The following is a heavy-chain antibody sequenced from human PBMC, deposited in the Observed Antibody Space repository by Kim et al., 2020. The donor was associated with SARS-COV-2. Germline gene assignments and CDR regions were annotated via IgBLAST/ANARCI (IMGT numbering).Heavy chain of an antibody. Sequence: YYSGPTYYNPSLKSRVTISIETSKNQFSRKLSSVTATDTAVYYCARRGDYWGQGTLVTVSS. J-gene: IGHJ4*02. V-gene: IGHV4-39*01. CDR3: ARRGDY. CDR2: YYSGPT.